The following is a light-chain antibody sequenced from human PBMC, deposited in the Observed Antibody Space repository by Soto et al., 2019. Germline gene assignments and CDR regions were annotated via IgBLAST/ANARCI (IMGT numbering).Light chain of an antibody. CDR2: DVS. Sequence: QSVLTQPASVSGSPGQSITISCTGTSSDVGSYNYVSWYQQHPGKAPKLMIYDVSNRPSGVSNRFSGSKSGNTASLTISGLQAEEEADYYCSSYSISSTLGVFGGGTKLTVL. V-gene: IGLV2-14*01. J-gene: IGLJ2*01. CDR3: SSYSISSTLGV. CDR1: SSDVGSYNY.